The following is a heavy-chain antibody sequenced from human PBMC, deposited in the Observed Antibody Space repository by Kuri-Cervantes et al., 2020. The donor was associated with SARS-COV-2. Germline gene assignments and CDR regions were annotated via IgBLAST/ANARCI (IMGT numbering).Heavy chain of an antibody. D-gene: IGHD6-13*01. CDR2: ISSSSSYI. CDR3: ASGYSSRLDAFDI. CDR1: GFTFSSYS. V-gene: IGHV3-21*01. J-gene: IGHJ3*02. Sequence: GGSLRLSCAASGFTFSSYSMSWVRQAPGKGLEWVSSISSSSSYIYYADSVKGRFTISRDNAKNSLYLQMNSLRAEDTAVYYCASGYSSRLDAFDIWGQGTMVTVSS.